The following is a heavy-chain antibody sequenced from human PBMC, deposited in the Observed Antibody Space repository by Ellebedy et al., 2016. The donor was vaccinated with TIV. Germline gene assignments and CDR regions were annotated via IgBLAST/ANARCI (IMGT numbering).Heavy chain of an antibody. V-gene: IGHV3-23*01. D-gene: IGHD6-19*01. Sequence: GESLKISCAASGFIFSSYAMSWVRQAPGKGLEWVSAISGSSGCTYYADSVKGRFTISRDNSKNTLYLQMSSLRGEDTAVYYCAKGRRYSSGPVEYFQHWGQGTLVTVSS. CDR1: GFIFSSYA. CDR2: ISGSSGCT. CDR3: AKGRRYSSGPVEYFQH. J-gene: IGHJ1*01.